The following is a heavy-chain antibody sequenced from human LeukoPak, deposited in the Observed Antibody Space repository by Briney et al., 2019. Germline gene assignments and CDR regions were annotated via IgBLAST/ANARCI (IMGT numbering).Heavy chain of an antibody. CDR1: GFTFSSYA. CDR2: ISYDGSNK. V-gene: IGHV3-30-3*01. D-gene: IGHD4-17*01. J-gene: IGHJ4*02. CDR3: ARDRDYGDYFFDY. Sequence: GGSLRLSCAASGFTFSSYAMHWVRQAPGKGLEWVAVISYDGSNKYYADSVKGRFTISRDNSKNTLYLQMNSLRAEDTAVYYCARDRDYGDYFFDYWGQGTLVTVSS.